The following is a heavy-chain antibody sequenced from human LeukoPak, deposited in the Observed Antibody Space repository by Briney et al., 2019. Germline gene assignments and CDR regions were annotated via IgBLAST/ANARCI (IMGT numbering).Heavy chain of an antibody. CDR1: GYTFTGYY. CDR2: INPNSGGT. Sequence: ASVKVSCKASGYTFTGYYMHWVRQAPGQGLEWMGWINPNSGGTNYAQKLQGRVTMTTDTSTSTAYMELRSLRSDDTAVYYCARAGPYYDFWSGPDYWGQGTLVTVSS. D-gene: IGHD3-3*01. J-gene: IGHJ4*02. CDR3: ARAGPYYDFWSGPDY. V-gene: IGHV1-2*02.